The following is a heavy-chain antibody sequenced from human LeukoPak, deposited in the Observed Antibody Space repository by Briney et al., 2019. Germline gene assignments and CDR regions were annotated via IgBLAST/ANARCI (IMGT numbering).Heavy chain of an antibody. D-gene: IGHD3-9*01. V-gene: IGHV4-59*01. CDR3: AREGLVLRYPGAFDI. J-gene: IGHJ3*02. CDR1: GGSISSYY. Sequence: SETLSLTCTVSGGSISSYYWSWIRQPPGKGLEWIGYIYYSGSTNYNPSLKSRVTISVDTSKNQFSLKLSSVTAADTAVYYCAREGLVLRYPGAFDIWGQGTMVTVSS. CDR2: IYYSGST.